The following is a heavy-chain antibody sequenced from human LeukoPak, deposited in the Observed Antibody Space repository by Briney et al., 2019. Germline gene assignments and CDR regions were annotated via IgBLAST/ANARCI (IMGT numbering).Heavy chain of an antibody. CDR3: APDLRGSASSLDD. Sequence: GGSLRLSCAASGFTFSNYGMCWVRQAPGKGLEWVSLISGDGGNTYYPASVKGRFTISRDNSKNTVYLQMNSLRAEDTALYYCAPDLRGSASSLDDWGQGTLVTVSS. V-gene: IGHV3-23*01. D-gene: IGHD6-25*01. CDR2: ISGDGGNT. CDR1: GFTFSNYG. J-gene: IGHJ4*02.